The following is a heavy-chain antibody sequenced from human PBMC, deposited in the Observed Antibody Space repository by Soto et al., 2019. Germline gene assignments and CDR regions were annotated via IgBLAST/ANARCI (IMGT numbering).Heavy chain of an antibody. Sequence: EVQLVESGGGLVKPGGSLRLSCAASGFTLSSYWMQWVRQAPGKGLVWVSRINSDGSSTTYADSVKGRFTIYRDNAKNTLYLQMNSLRAEDTAVYSWVRVPTCVYAFSLDYYWCQGTLVTVSS. CDR3: VRVPTCVYAFSLDYY. D-gene: IGHD5-12*01. V-gene: IGHV3-74*01. CDR2: INSDGSST. CDR1: GFTLSSYW. J-gene: IGHJ4*02.